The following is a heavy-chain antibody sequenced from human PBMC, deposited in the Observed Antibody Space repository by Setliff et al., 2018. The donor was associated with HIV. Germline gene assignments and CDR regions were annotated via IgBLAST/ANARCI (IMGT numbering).Heavy chain of an antibody. V-gene: IGHV5-51*01. J-gene: IGHJ5*01. CDR2: IYPDDSAT. D-gene: IGHD3-16*01. CDR1: GYSFSDNW. CDR3: AKHGFERKSPYNWFDS. Sequence: LGESLKISCKGFGYSFSDNWIGWVRQMPGKGLEWMGIIYPDDSATRYSPSFQGQVTISADKSINTACLRWRSLRASDTAIYFCAKHGFERKSPYNWFDSWGQGTLVTVSS.